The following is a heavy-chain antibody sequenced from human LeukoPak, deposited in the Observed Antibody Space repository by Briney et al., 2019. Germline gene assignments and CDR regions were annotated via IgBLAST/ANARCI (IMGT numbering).Heavy chain of an antibody. V-gene: IGHV4-4*07. J-gene: IGHJ5*02. D-gene: IGHD2-15*01. CDR3: ARRGLGYCSGGSCYYWFDP. Sequence: SETLSLTCTVSGGSISTYYWNWIRQPAGKGLEWIGRFYTRGNSNNNPSLKSRVTISIDTSKNQFSLKLSSVTAADTAVYYCARRGLGYCSGGSCYYWFDPWGQGTLATVSS. CDR2: FYTRGNS. CDR1: GGSISTYY.